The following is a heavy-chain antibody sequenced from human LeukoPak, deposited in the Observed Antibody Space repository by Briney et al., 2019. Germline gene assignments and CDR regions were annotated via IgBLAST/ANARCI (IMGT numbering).Heavy chain of an antibody. CDR1: PDSISSHY. CDR2: SYYSRST. CDR3: AMYSRFKGAFDI. D-gene: IGHD6-13*01. V-gene: IGHV4-59*08. J-gene: IGHJ3*02. Sequence: SETLSLTCTVSPDSISSHYWSCIRHPPGKGLEWIGYSYYSRSTNYNPSLKSRVTISVDTSKNQFSLKLSSVTAADTAVYYCAMYSRFKGAFDIWGQGTMVTVSS.